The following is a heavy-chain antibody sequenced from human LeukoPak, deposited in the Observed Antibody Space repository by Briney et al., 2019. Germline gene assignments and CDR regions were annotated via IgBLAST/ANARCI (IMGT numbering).Heavy chain of an antibody. V-gene: IGHV4-39*01. D-gene: IGHD4-17*01. Sequence: PSETLSLTCTVSGGSISSSSYFWGWIRQPPGKGLEWIGSIYYSGRTYNNPSLKSRVTMSVDTSKNQFSLKLSSVTAADMAVYYCAMQVGIYGDYNNWFDPWGQGARVTVSS. CDR1: GGSISSSSYF. J-gene: IGHJ5*02. CDR3: AMQVGIYGDYNNWFDP. CDR2: IYYSGRT.